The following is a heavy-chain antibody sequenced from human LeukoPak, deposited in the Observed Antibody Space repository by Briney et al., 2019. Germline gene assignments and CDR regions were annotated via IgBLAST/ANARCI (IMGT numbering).Heavy chain of an antibody. CDR1: GYTFTGYY. V-gene: IGHV1-2*02. CDR2: INPNSGGT. Sequence: GASVKVSCKASGYTFTGYYMHWVRQAPGQGLEWMGWINPNSGGTNYAQKFQGRVTMTRDTSISTAYMELSRLRSDDTAVYYCARDWSGYSGYERYNWFDPWGQGTWSPSPQ. CDR3: ARDWSGYSGYERYNWFDP. J-gene: IGHJ5*02. D-gene: IGHD5-12*01.